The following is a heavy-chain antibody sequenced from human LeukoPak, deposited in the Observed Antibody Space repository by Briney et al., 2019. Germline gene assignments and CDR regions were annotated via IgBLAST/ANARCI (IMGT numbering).Heavy chain of an antibody. CDR3: ARTSTYYDFWSAPDAFDI. Sequence: SETLSLTCAVYGGSFSGYYWSWIRQPPGKGLEWIGEINHSGSTNYNPSLKSRVTMSVDTSKNQFSLKLSSVTAADTAVYYCARTSTYYDFWSAPDAFDIWGQGTMVTVSS. V-gene: IGHV4-34*01. CDR1: GGSFSGYY. D-gene: IGHD3-3*01. J-gene: IGHJ3*02. CDR2: INHSGST.